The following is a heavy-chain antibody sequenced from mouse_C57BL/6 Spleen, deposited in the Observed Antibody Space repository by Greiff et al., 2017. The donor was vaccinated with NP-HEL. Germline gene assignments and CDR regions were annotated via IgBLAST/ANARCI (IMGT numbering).Heavy chain of an antibody. CDR2: ISSGGDYI. D-gene: IGHD2-1*01. CDR3: TRAGGNYFYYAMDY. CDR1: GFTFSSYA. Sequence: DVKLQESGEGLVKPGGSLKLSCAASGFTFSSYAMSWVRQTPEKRLEWVAYISSGGDYIYYADTVKGRFTISRDNARNTLYLQMSSLKSEDTAMYYCTRAGGNYFYYAMDYWGQATSVTVSS. V-gene: IGHV5-9-1*02. J-gene: IGHJ4*01.